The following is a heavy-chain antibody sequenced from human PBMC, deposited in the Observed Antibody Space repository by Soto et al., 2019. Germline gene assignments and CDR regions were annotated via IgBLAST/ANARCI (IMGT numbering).Heavy chain of an antibody. CDR1: GGSISSTSYY. J-gene: IGHJ4*02. D-gene: IGHD7-27*01. Sequence: SETLSLTCTVSGGSISSTSYYWGWIRQPPGKGLEWIGTIYYNGGTYYNPSLKSRVTISVDTSKNQFFLKLSSVTAADTAVYYCARRWGTYFDYWGQGTRVTVSS. CDR2: IYYNGGT. CDR3: ARRWGTYFDY. V-gene: IGHV4-39*07.